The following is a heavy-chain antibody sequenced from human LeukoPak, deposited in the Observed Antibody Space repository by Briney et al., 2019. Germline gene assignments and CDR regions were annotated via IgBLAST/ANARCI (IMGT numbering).Heavy chain of an antibody. CDR3: AKMYYDILPSYPYHFDN. J-gene: IGHJ4*01. CDR2: LTIITATT. V-gene: IGHV3-23*01. D-gene: IGHD3-9*01. Sequence: GGSLRLSCAASGFTFSNYATNWVRDAPGKGLEWVSTLTIITATTYYADSVKGRFTISRDNSKSTLYLQMNSLRADDTAVYYCAKMYYDILPSYPYHFDNLGQGALVTVSS. CDR1: GFTFSNYA.